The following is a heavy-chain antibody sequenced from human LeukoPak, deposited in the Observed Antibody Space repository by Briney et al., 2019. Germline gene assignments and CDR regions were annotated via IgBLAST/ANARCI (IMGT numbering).Heavy chain of an antibody. V-gene: IGHV3-49*03. CDR2: IRTKGYGEKT. CDR3: TRVVPYCSGGSCYSISYFDY. Sequence: TGRSLRLSCTASGFTFGDYAMSWFRQAPGKGLEWVGFIRTKGYGEKTEYAASVKGRFSISRDESKSIAYLQMNSLKTEDTAVYYCTRVVPYCSGGSCYSISYFDYWGQGTLVTVSS. D-gene: IGHD2-15*01. J-gene: IGHJ4*02. CDR1: GFTFGDYA.